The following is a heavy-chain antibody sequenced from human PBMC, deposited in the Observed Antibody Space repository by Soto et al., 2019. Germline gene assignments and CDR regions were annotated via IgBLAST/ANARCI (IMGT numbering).Heavy chain of an antibody. D-gene: IGHD1-1*01. CDR2: ISDCGRI. V-gene: IGHV3-74*01. Sequence: GGSLRLSCAASGFTFGNYCMHWVRQAPGKGLVWVSRISDCGRINYADSVKDRFIISRDDARSELYLQLNDLTVEDTATYYCAREGLDPFDHWGQGALVTVSS. CDR1: GFTFGNYC. CDR3: AREGLDPFDH. J-gene: IGHJ4*02.